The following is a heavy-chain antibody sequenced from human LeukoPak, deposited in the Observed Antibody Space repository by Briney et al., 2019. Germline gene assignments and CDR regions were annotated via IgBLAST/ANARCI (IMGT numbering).Heavy chain of an antibody. Sequence: AGGSLRLSCAASGFTFSGYWMHWVRQAPGKGLVWVSRTNRDDSDTSYADSVKGRFTISRDKAKSTLYLQMNSLRVEDTAVYYCARSGNYFDTSGQDYWGQGTLVTVSS. D-gene: IGHD3-22*01. J-gene: IGHJ4*02. CDR3: ARSGNYFDTSGQDY. V-gene: IGHV3-74*01. CDR2: TNRDDSDT. CDR1: GFTFSGYW.